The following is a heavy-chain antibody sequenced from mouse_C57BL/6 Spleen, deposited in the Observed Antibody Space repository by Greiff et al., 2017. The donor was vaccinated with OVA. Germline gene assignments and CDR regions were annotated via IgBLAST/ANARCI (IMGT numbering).Heavy chain of an antibody. CDR1: GFTFSSYA. Sequence: EVQLVESGGGLVKPGGSLKLSCAASGFTFSSYAMSWVRQTPEKRLEWVATISDGGSYTYYTDNVKGRFTISRDNAKNNLYLQMSHLKSEDTAMYYCARDRYGRRAYYAMDYWGQGTSVTVSS. J-gene: IGHJ4*01. CDR2: ISDGGSYT. D-gene: IGHD1-1*01. CDR3: ARDRYGRRAYYAMDY. V-gene: IGHV5-4*01.